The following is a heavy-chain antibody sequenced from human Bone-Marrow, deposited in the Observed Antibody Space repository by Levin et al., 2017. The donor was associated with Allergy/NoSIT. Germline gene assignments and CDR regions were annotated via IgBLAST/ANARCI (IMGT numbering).Heavy chain of an antibody. CDR2: ISGSGGST. D-gene: IGHD2-21*02. CDR1: GFTFSSYA. V-gene: IGHV3-23*01. Sequence: SCAASGFTFSSYAMSWVRQAPGKGLEWVSAISGSGGSTYYADSVKGRFTISRDNSKNTLYLQMNSLRAEDTAVYYCAKAPRHKPWADVTGGMDVWGQGTTVTVSS. CDR3: AKAPRHKPWADVTGGMDV. J-gene: IGHJ6*02.